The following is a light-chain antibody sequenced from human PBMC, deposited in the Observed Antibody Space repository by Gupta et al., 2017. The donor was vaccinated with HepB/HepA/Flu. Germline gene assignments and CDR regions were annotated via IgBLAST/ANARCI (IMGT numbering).Light chain of an antibody. Sequence: QSVLTQPPSASGTPGQRVTISCSGSSSDIGSNNVNWYQQLPGTAPKLLMYSNNQRPSGVPGRFSGSKSGTTASLAISGLQSEDEADYYCAAWDDTLKHVIFGGGTKLTVL. CDR1: SSDIGSNN. CDR2: SNN. CDR3: AAWDDTLKHVI. V-gene: IGLV1-44*01. J-gene: IGLJ2*01.